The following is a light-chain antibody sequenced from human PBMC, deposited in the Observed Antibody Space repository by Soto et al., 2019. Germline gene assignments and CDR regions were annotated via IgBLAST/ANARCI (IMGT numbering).Light chain of an antibody. CDR2: AAS. V-gene: IGKV1-39*01. J-gene: IGKJ1*01. CDR3: QQSYSTPRT. CDR1: QSITIY. Sequence: DIQLTQSPSSLSASVGDRVTITCRASQSITIYLNWYQQKPGKAPNLLIYAASSLQSGVPSRFSGSGSGTDFTLTISSLQPEDFATYYCQQSYSTPRTVGRGTKVEIK.